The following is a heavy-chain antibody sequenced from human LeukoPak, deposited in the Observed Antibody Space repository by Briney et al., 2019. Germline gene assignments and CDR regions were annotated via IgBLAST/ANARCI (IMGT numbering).Heavy chain of an antibody. CDR3: ARVRTSGSYLDAFDI. CDR1: GFTFSSYN. V-gene: IGHV3-21*01. Sequence: GGSLRLSYAASGFTFSSYNMNWVRQAPGKGLEWVSSISSSSSYIYYADSVKGRFTISRDNAKNSLYLQMNSLRPEDTAVYYCARVRTSGSYLDAFDIWGQGTMVTVSS. CDR2: ISSSSSYI. D-gene: IGHD1-26*01. J-gene: IGHJ3*02.